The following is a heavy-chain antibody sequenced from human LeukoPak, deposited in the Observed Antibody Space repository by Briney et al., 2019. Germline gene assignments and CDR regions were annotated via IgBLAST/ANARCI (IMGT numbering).Heavy chain of an antibody. Sequence: GGSLRLSCAASGFTLSSYAMSWVRQAPGKGLEWVSTISGSGGSTYYADSVKGRFTISRDNSKNTLYLQMNSLRAEDTAVYYCAKSATMVRGDLIDYWGQGTLVTVSS. V-gene: IGHV3-23*01. CDR3: AKSATMVRGDLIDY. D-gene: IGHD3-10*01. CDR2: ISGSGGST. J-gene: IGHJ4*02. CDR1: GFTLSSYA.